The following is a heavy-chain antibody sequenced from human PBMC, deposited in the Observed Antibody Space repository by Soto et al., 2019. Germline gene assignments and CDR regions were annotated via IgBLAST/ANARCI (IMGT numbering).Heavy chain of an antibody. CDR3: ASTGYGSGSYYNGTAPYYYYGMDV. V-gene: IGHV1-69*05. J-gene: IGHJ6*02. CDR1: GGTFSSYA. CDR2: IIPIFGTT. D-gene: IGHD3-10*01. Sequence: SVKVSCKASGGTFSSYAISWVRQAPGQGLEWLGGIIPIFGTTNYAQKFQGRVTITRDTSASTAYMELSSLRSEDTAVYYCASTGYGSGSYYNGTAPYYYYGMDVWGQGTTVTVSS.